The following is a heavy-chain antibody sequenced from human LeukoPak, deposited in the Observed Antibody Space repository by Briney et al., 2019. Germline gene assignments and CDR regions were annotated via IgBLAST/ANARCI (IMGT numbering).Heavy chain of an antibody. CDR2: IIPIFGTA. CDR1: GGTFSSYA. Sequence: SVKVSCKASGGTFSSYAISWVRQAPGQGLEWMGGIIPIFGTANYAQKFQGRVTITADESTSTAYMELSSLRSEDTAVYYCARVGGHYYDSSGLNWFDPWGQGTLVTVSS. J-gene: IGHJ5*02. CDR3: ARVGGHYYDSSGLNWFDP. D-gene: IGHD3-22*01. V-gene: IGHV1-69*13.